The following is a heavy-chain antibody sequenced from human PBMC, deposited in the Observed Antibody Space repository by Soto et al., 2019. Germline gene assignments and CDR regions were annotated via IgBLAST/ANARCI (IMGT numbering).Heavy chain of an antibody. CDR1: GFTFSSYA. D-gene: IGHD1-7*01. CDR3: ARRNYVGLYFDY. V-gene: IGHV3-23*01. CDR2: ISGSGDST. Sequence: EVQLLESGGGLVQPGGSLRLSCAASGFTFSSYAMSWVRQAPGKGLEWVSVISGSGDSTYYADSVKGRFTISRDNSKNTLYLQMNSLIAEDTAVYYCARRNYVGLYFDYWGQGTLVTVSS. J-gene: IGHJ4*02.